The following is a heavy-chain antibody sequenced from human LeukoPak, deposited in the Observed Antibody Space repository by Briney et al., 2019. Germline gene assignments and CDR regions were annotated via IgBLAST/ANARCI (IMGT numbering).Heavy chain of an antibody. Sequence: PGGSLRLSCGASGFTFDDYAMHWVRQAPGKGLEWVSGITWNSGIIGYADSVKGRFIISRDNAKNSLYLQMNSLRAEDMALYYCAKDRYAATLGYMDVWGKGTTVTVSS. D-gene: IGHD2-15*01. V-gene: IGHV3-9*03. CDR2: ITWNSGII. J-gene: IGHJ6*03. CDR1: GFTFDDYA. CDR3: AKDRYAATLGYMDV.